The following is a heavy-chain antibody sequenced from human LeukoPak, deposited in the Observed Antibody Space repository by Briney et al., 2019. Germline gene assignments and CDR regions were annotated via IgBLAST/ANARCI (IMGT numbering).Heavy chain of an antibody. Sequence: SETLSLTCAVYGGSFSGYWSWIRQPPGKGLQWIGEINHSGSTNYNPSLKSRVTISVDTSKNQFSLNLSSVTAADTAAYYCARGKSGYDAFDIWGQGTMVSVSS. V-gene: IGHV4-34*01. CDR3: ARGKSGYDAFDI. CDR1: GGSFSGY. D-gene: IGHD5-12*01. CDR2: INHSGST. J-gene: IGHJ3*02.